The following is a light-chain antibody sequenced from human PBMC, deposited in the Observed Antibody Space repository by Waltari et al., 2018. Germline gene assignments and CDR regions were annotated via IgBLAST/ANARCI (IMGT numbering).Light chain of an antibody. J-gene: IGLJ2*01. CDR3: QSYDSSRGGGV. V-gene: IGLV1-40*01. CDR1: SSNIGAGYH. CDR2: CNG. Sequence: QSVLTPPPSVSGAPGQRVPISCPGSSSNIGAGYHVHWYQQHPGAAPKPLLFCNGNRPCGVPDRFSGSKSGTPASLAITGVQAEDEADYYCQSYDSSRGGGVFGGGTKLTVL.